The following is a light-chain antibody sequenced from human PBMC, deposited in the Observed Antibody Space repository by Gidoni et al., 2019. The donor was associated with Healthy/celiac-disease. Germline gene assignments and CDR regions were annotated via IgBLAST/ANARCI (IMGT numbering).Light chain of an antibody. CDR2: GAS. Sequence: EIVLTQSPGTLSLSPGESATLSCRASQSVSSSYLAWYQQKPGQAPRLLIYGASSRATGIPDRFSGSESGTDFTLTISRLEPEDFAVYYCQQYGSSLSITFGQGTRLEIK. CDR3: QQYGSSLSIT. CDR1: QSVSSSY. V-gene: IGKV3-20*01. J-gene: IGKJ5*01.